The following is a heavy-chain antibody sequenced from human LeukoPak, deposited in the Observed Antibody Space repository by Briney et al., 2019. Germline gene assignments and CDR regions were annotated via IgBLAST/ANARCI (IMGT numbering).Heavy chain of an antibody. CDR2: ISYDGSNK. Sequence: GGSLRLSRAASGFTFSSYAMHWVRQAPGKGLEWVAVISYDGSNKYYADSVKGRFTISRDNSKNTLYLQMNSLRAEDTAVYYCARVAGASYSSGWGLGDYWGQGTLVTVSS. V-gene: IGHV3-30*04. CDR1: GFTFSSYA. CDR3: ARVAGASYSSGWGLGDY. D-gene: IGHD6-19*01. J-gene: IGHJ4*02.